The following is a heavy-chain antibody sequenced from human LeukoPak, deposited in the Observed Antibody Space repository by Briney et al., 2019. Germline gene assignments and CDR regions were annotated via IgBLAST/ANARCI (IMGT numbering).Heavy chain of an antibody. J-gene: IGHJ5*02. CDR3: ARSGFGSGISFDL. CDR2: MNPNSGDT. CDR1: GYTFTSYD. Sequence: ASVKVSCKASGYTFTSYDINWVRQAPGQGLEWMGWMNPNSGDTGYPQKFQGRVTMTRDASVTTAYMELSSLRSEDTAVYYCARSGFGSGISFDLWGQGTLVTVVS. D-gene: IGHD3-10*01. V-gene: IGHV1-8*01.